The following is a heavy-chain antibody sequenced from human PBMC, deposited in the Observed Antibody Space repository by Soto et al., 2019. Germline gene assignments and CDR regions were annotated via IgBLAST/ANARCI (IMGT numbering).Heavy chain of an antibody. CDR1: GGSVSSYE. D-gene: IGHD5-18*01. V-gene: IGHV4-59*02. CDR3: ARVRGGYSYGYQFDY. J-gene: IGHJ4*02. CDR2: IYYSGST. Sequence: XTLSLPCTVSGGSVSSYEWSWIRQPPGKGLEWIGYIYYSGSTNYNPSLKSRVTISVDTSKSQLSLKLSSLTAADTAVYYCARVRGGYSYGYQFDYWGQGTLGTVSS.